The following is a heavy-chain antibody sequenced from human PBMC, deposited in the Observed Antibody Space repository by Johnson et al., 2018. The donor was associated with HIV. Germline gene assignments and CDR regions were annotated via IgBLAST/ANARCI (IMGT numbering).Heavy chain of an antibody. J-gene: IGHJ3*02. Sequence: QVQLVESGGGVVQPGRSLRLSCAVSGFTFSSYAMHWVRQAPGKGLEWVAIISYDGSNKYYADSVKGRFTISRDNSKNTLYLQMNSLRAEETAVYYCARDDLRDTGAFDIWGQGTMVTVSS. D-gene: IGHD2-8*02. CDR1: GFTFSSYA. CDR2: ISYDGSNK. V-gene: IGHV3-30-3*01. CDR3: ARDDLRDTGAFDI.